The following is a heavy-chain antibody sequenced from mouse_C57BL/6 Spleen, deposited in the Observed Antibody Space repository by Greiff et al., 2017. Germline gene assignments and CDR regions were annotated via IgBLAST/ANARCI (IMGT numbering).Heavy chain of an antibody. J-gene: IGHJ1*03. CDR2: ISGGGGNT. CDR1: GFTFSSYT. V-gene: IGHV5-9*01. Sequence: EVQLQQSGGGLVKPGGSLKLSCAASGFTFSSYTMSWVRQTPEKRLEWVATISGGGGNTYYPDSVKGRFTISRDNAKNTLYLQMSSLRSEDTALYYCARHHFLGYFDGWGTGTTVTVSS. CDR3: ARHHFLGYFDG.